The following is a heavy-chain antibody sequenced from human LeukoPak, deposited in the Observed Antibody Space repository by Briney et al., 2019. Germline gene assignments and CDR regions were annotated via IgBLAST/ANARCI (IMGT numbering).Heavy chain of an antibody. CDR3: ATVWFGELRSDY. D-gene: IGHD3-10*01. V-gene: IGHV1-3*01. CDR1: GYTFTSYA. Sequence: APVKVSCKASGYTFTSYAMHWVRQAPGQRLEWMGWINAGNGNTKYSQKFQGRVTITRDTSASTAYMELSSLRSEDTAVYYCATVWFGELRSDYWGQGTLVTVSS. CDR2: INAGNGNT. J-gene: IGHJ4*02.